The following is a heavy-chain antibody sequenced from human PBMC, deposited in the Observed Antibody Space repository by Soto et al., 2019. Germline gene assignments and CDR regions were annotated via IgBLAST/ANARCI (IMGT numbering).Heavy chain of an antibody. CDR3: TTDLFVQRWLHQREYYFDY. CDR1: GFTFSNAW. V-gene: IGHV3-15*07. CDR2: IKSKTDGGTT. D-gene: IGHD5-12*01. Sequence: GGSLRLSCAASGFTFSNAWMNWVRQAPGKGLEWVGRIKSKTDGGTTDYAAPVKGRFTISRDDSKNTLYLQMNSLKTEDTAVYYCTTDLFVQRWLHQREYYFDYWGQGTLVTVSS. J-gene: IGHJ4*02.